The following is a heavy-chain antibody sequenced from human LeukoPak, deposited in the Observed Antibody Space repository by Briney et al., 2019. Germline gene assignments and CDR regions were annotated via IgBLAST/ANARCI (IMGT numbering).Heavy chain of an antibody. D-gene: IGHD3-10*01. CDR2: LSGSGGST. CDR3: AKDREYYYYGMDV. V-gene: IGHV3-23*01. J-gene: IGHJ6*02. CDR1: GFTFSSYA. Sequence: GGSLRLSCAASGFTFSSYAMSWVRQAPGKGLEWVSTLSGSGGSTYYADSVKGRFTISRDNSKNTLYLQMNSLRAEDTAIYYCAKDREYYYYGMDVWGQGTTVTVSS.